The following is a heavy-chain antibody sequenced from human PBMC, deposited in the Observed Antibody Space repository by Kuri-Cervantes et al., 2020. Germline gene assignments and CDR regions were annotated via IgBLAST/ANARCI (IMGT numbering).Heavy chain of an antibody. CDR2: ISAYNGNT. Sequence: ASVKVSCKASGYTFTSYGVSWVRQAPGQGLEWMGWISAYNGNTNYAQKLQGRVTMTTDTSTSTAYMELRSLRSDDTAVYYCARSCGEQWLGKYNWFDPWGQGTLVTVSS. J-gene: IGHJ5*02. CDR1: GYTFTSYG. V-gene: IGHV1-18*01. CDR3: ARSCGEQWLGKYNWFDP. D-gene: IGHD6-19*01.